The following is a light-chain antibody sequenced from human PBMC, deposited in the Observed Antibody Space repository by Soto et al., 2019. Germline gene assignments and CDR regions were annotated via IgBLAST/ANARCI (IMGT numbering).Light chain of an antibody. V-gene: IGLV2-11*01. CDR2: DVT. CDR1: SSDVGAYNY. CDR3: CSYAGSNNVL. Sequence: QSVLTQPRSVSGSPGQSVTISCTGTSSDVGAYNYVSWYQQHPGKAPQVVIYDVTKRPSGVPDRFSGSKSDNTASLTISGLQAEDEADYYCCSYAGSNNVLFGGGTKLTVL. J-gene: IGLJ2*01.